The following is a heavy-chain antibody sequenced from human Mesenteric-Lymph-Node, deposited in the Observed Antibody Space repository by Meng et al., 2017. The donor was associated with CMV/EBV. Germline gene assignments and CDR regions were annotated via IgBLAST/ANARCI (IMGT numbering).Heavy chain of an antibody. CDR2: IKSKSHGGTT. V-gene: IGHV3-15*01. D-gene: IGHD3-3*01. Sequence: LRLSCAASGFTVSDAWMSWVRQAPGKGLEWVGRIKSKSHGGTTDYAAPVRGRFTISRDDSKNTLYLQMDSLQTEDTAVYYCFTDRGVWGQGTLVTVSS. CDR3: FTDRGV. J-gene: IGHJ4*02. CDR1: GFTVSDAW.